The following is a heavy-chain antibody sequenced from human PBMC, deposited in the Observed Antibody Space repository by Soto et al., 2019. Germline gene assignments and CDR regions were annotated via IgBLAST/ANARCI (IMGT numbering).Heavy chain of an antibody. V-gene: IGHV3-23*01. CDR2: LTGNGGDT. CDR1: GFTFSFYA. Sequence: EVQLLESGGGLAQPGGSLRLSCAASGFTFSFYAMTWVRQAPGKGLEWVSSLTGNGGDTYYADSVKGRFTISRDNSENTLYLQMNSLRVDATAVYYCAKDREYSYGWDYWGQGTLVTVSS. D-gene: IGHD5-18*01. CDR3: AKDREYSYGWDY. J-gene: IGHJ4*02.